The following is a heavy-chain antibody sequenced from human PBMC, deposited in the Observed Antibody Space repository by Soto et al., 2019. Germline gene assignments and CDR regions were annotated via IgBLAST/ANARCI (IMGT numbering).Heavy chain of an antibody. J-gene: IGHJ4*02. CDR2: ISYGGSNK. CDR3: AKGGDPH. V-gene: IGHV3-30*18. CDR1: GFTFSSYG. D-gene: IGHD3-10*01. Sequence: PGGSLRLSCAASGFTFSSYGMHWVRQAPGKGLEWVAVISYGGSNKYYADSVKGRFTISRDNSKNTLYLQMNSLRAEDTAVYYCAKGGDPHWGQGTLVTVSS.